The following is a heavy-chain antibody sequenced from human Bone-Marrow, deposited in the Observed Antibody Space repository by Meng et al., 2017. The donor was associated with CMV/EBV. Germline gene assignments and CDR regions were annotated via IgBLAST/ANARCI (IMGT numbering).Heavy chain of an antibody. CDR3: ARVRVTIFPSPHYYGMDV. CDR2: IKQDGSEK. Sequence: GESLKISCAASGFTFSSYWMSWVRQAPGKGLEWVANIKQDGSEKYYVDSVKGRFTISRDNAKNSLYLQMNSLRAEDTAVYYCARVRVTIFPSPHYYGMDVWGHGTKVTVSS. D-gene: IGHD3-3*01. V-gene: IGHV3-7*01. CDR1: GFTFSSYW. J-gene: IGHJ6*02.